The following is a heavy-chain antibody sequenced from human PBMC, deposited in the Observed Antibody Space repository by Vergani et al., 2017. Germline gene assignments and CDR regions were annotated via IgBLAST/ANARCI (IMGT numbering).Heavy chain of an antibody. Sequence: QVHLVESGGGVVQPGRSLRLSCVVSGFTSSYYAMHWVRQAPGKGLEWVAVISYNGTQKNYADSVKGRFTISRDNSKSTLYLQMNSLRTEDTAVYYCATKSCGTPGCQIGYFSEWGQGTLVTVSS. CDR2: ISYNGTQK. V-gene: IGHV3-30*03. J-gene: IGHJ1*01. CDR3: ATKSCGTPGCQIGYFSE. CDR1: GFTSSYYA. D-gene: IGHD1-1*01.